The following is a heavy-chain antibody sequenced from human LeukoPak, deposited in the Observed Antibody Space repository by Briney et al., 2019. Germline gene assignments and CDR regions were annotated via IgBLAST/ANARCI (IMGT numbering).Heavy chain of an antibody. D-gene: IGHD1/OR15-1a*01. CDR1: GFTFSSYW. Sequence: GGTLRLSCAASGFTFSSYWMSSVREAPRKGLERGANITHAGSEQSTVDSVRVGFTFSRNNARNCLSLQMNRLLAEARAVYSCARETTWAFDYWGQGTLVTVSS. J-gene: IGHJ4*02. V-gene: IGHV3-7*01. CDR2: ITHAGSEQ. CDR3: ARETTWAFDY.